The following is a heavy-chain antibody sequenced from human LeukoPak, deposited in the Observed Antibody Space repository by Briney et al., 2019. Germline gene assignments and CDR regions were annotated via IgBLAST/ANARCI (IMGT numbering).Heavy chain of an antibody. D-gene: IGHD6-13*01. J-gene: IGHJ5*02. CDR1: GFTFSSYG. V-gene: IGHV3-23*01. Sequence: GGTLRLSCAASGFTFSSYGMSWVRQAPGKGLEWVSAISGSGDSTYYADSVKGRFTISRDNAKKSLYLQMNSLRAEDTAVYYCARVYEQQLTRGWFDPWGQGTLVTVSS. CDR3: ARVYEQQLTRGWFDP. CDR2: ISGSGDST.